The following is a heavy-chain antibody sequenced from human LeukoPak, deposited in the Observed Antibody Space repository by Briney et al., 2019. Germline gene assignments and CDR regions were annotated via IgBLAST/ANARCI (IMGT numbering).Heavy chain of an antibody. Sequence: GGSLRLSCAASGFTFSSYGMSWVRQAPGKGLEWVSAISGSGGSTYYADSVKGRFTISRDNSKNTLYLQMNSLRAEDTAVYYCAKDLPPGYCSSTSCYNIFLYYYMDVWGKGTTVTISS. CDR3: AKDLPPGYCSSTSCYNIFLYYYMDV. CDR2: ISGSGGST. J-gene: IGHJ6*03. D-gene: IGHD2-2*02. CDR1: GFTFSSYG. V-gene: IGHV3-23*01.